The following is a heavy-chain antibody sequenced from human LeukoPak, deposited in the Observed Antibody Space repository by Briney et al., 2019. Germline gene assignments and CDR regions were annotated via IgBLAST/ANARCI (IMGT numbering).Heavy chain of an antibody. CDR3: ARGLLSSGPPDWFDP. J-gene: IGHJ5*02. V-gene: IGHV1-3*01. CDR1: GYTFTSYA. Sequence: ASVKVSCKASGYTFTSYAMHWVRQAPGQRLEWMGWINAGNGNTKYSQKFQGRVTITRDTSASTAYMELSSLRSEDTAVYYCARGLLSSGPPDWFDPWGRGTLVTVSS. CDR2: INAGNGNT. D-gene: IGHD3-22*01.